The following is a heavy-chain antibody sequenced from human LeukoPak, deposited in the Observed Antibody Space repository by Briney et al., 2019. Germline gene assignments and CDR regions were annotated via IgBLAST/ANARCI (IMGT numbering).Heavy chain of an antibody. CDR2: MYYSGST. CDR1: GGSISSSSYF. CDR3: ARHPVLRYFDWLLSQPGPNWFDP. Sequence: SETLSLTCTVSGGSISSSSYFWGWIRQPPGKGLEWIGSMYYSGSTYYNPSLKSRVTISVDTSKNQFSLKLSSVTAADTAVYYCARHPVLRYFDWLLSQPGPNWFDPWGQGTLVTVSS. V-gene: IGHV4-39*01. J-gene: IGHJ5*02. D-gene: IGHD3-9*01.